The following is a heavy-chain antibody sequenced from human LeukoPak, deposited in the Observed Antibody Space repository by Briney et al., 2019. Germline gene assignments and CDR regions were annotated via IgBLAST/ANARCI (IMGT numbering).Heavy chain of an antibody. V-gene: IGHV1-18*01. J-gene: IGHJ4*02. D-gene: IGHD5-18*01. Sequence: ASVKVSCKASGYTFSSYGISWVRQAPGQGLEWMGWINPYNGNTDYAQMFQVKVTMTTDTSTSTAYMELRSLTSDDTAVYYCARGWAGTAMGDFWGQGTLLTVSS. CDR2: INPYNGNT. CDR3: ARGWAGTAMGDF. CDR1: GYTFSSYG.